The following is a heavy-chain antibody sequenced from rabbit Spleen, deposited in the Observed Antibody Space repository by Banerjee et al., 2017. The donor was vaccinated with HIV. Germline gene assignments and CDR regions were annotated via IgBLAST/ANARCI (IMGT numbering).Heavy chain of an antibody. D-gene: IGHD8-1*01. J-gene: IGHJ3*01. CDR1: GFSFSNKAV. CDR3: ARDTGSSFSSYGMDL. Sequence: QEQLVESGGGLVKPEGSLKLSCTASGFSFSNKAVMCWVRQAPGKGLEWIACIYGGGSGSTYYATWAKGRFTISKTSSTTVTLQMTSLTVADTATYFCARDTGSSFSSYGMDLWGQGTLVTVS. CDR2: IYGGGSGST. V-gene: IGHV1S45*01.